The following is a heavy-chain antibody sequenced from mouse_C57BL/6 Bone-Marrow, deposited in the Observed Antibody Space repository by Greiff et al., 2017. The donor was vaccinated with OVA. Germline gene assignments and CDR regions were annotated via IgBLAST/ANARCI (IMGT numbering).Heavy chain of an antibody. D-gene: IGHD2-1*01. CDR3: TRLLDAMDY. CDR1: GFTFSSYA. CDR2: ISSGGDYI. Sequence: EVKVVESGAGLVKPGGSLKLSCSASGFTFSSYAMSWVRQTPEKRLEWVAYISSGGDYIYYADTVKGRFTISRDNASNTLYLQMSSLKSEDTAMYYCTRLLDAMDYWGQGTSVTVSS. J-gene: IGHJ4*01. V-gene: IGHV5-9-1*02.